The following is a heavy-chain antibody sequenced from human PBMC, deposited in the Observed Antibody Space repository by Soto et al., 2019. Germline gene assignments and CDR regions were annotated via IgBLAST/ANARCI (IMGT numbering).Heavy chain of an antibody. V-gene: IGHV1-69*02. CDR2: IIPILDIP. Sequence: QVQLVQSGAEVKKPGSSVKVSCKASGGTFSRYTISWVRQAPGQGLEWMGRIIPILDIPNYAQNFQGRVTIPAGRPTGTACLGLSGLRYDDTAAYYCASHFTGVLVLGAAPPGGDNYGWDVWGQGTTVTVSS. D-gene: IGHD2-8*02. J-gene: IGHJ6*02. CDR3: ASHFTGVLVLGAAPPGGDNYGWDV. CDR1: GGTFSRYT.